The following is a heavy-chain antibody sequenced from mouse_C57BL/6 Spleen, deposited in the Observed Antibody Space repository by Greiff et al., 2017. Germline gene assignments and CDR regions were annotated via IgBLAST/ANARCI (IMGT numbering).Heavy chain of an antibody. CDR1: GFTFSSYA. D-gene: IGHD1-1*01. Sequence: EVHLVESGEGLVKPGGSLKLSCAASGFTFSSYAMSWVRQTPEKRLEWVAYISRGGDYIYYADTVKGRFTISRDNARNTLYLQMSSLKSEDTAMYYCTRERHYYGSSLVAYWGQGTLVTVSA. V-gene: IGHV5-9-1*02. CDR2: ISRGGDYI. J-gene: IGHJ3*01. CDR3: TRERHYYGSSLVAY.